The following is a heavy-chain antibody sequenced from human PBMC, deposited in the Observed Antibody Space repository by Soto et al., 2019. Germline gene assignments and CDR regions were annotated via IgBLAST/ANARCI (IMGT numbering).Heavy chain of an antibody. V-gene: IGHV1-45*02. CDR2: ITPFNGNT. D-gene: IGHD3-9*01. CDR1: GYTFTYRY. Sequence: SVKVSCKASGYTFTYRYLHWVRQAPGQALEWMGWITPFNGNTNYAQKFQDRVTITRDRSMSTAYMELSSLRSGDTAMYYCASSPRYFDWFIYGMDVWGQGTTVTVSS. J-gene: IGHJ6*02. CDR3: ASSPRYFDWFIYGMDV.